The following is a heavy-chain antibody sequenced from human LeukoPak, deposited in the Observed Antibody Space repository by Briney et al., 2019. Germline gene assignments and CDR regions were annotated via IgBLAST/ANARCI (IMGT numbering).Heavy chain of an antibody. CDR2: ISGSGGST. CDR3: AKGAWGDSSGYYFDY. D-gene: IGHD3-22*01. J-gene: IGHJ4*02. Sequence: PGGSLRLSCAASGFTFSSYAMSWVREAPGKGLEWVSAISGSGGSTYYADSVKGRFTISRDNSKNTLYLQMNSLRAEDTAVYYCAKGAWGDSSGYYFDYWGQGTLVTVSS. CDR1: GFTFSSYA. V-gene: IGHV3-23*01.